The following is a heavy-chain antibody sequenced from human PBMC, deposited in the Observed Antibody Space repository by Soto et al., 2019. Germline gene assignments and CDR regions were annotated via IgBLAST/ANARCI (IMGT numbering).Heavy chain of an antibody. CDR1: GGSIRSYY. Sequence: PSETLSLTCTVSGGSIRSYYWSWIRQAPGKGLEWIGDLYNSGSTVYNPSLKSRVTISVDTSKNQFSLKLNSVTAADTAVYYCARDLWGYCGTDCYPLDVWGQGTTVTVSS. J-gene: IGHJ6*02. V-gene: IGHV4-59*01. D-gene: IGHD2-21*02. CDR3: ARDLWGYCGTDCYPLDV. CDR2: LYNSGST.